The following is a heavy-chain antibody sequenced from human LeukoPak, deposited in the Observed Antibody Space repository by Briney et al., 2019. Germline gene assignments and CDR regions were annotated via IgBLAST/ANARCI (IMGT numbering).Heavy chain of an antibody. CDR3: AIAYTSSCRWFDP. CDR2: IYYSGST. D-gene: IGHD6-13*01. CDR1: GGSISSGGYY. J-gene: IGHJ5*02. V-gene: IGHV4-31*03. Sequence: SETLSLTCSVSGGSISSGGYYWSWIRQHPGKGLEWIGYIYYSGSTYYNPSLKSRVTISVDTSKNQFSLKLSSVTAADTAVYYCAIAYTSSCRWFDPWGQGTLVTVSS.